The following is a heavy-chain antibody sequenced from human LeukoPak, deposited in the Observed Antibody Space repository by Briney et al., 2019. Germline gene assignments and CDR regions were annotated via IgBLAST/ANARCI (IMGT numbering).Heavy chain of an antibody. J-gene: IGHJ4*02. CDR2: VTPNSGDT. Sequence: SVKVSCKASGYTFTGYYIHWVRQAPGQGLEWMGWVTPNSGDTPLAQKFQGRVTMTRDPSINTAYMDRGRLSPEDPAEYYCARMPSTGFFDYWGEKTVVSVP. CDR1: GYTFTGYY. CDR3: ARMPSTGFFDY. D-gene: IGHD1-1*01. V-gene: IGHV1-2*02.